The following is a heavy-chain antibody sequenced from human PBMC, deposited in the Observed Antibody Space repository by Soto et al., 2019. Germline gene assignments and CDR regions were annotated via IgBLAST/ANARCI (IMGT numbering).Heavy chain of an antibody. D-gene: IGHD3-22*01. CDR3: AREGDYYDSSGHYYFDY. V-gene: IGHV4-30-2*01. CDR1: GGSISSGGYS. Sequence: PSETLSLTCAVSGGSISSGGYSWSWIRQPPGKGLEWIGYIYHSGSTYYNPSLKSRVTISVDRSKNQFSLKLSSVTAADTAVYYCAREGDYYDSSGHYYFDYWGQGTLVTVSS. CDR2: IYHSGST. J-gene: IGHJ4*02.